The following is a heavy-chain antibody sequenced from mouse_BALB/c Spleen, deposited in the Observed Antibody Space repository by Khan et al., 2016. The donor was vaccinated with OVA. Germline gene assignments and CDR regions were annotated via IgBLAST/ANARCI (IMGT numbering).Heavy chain of an antibody. Sequence: EVELVESGGGLVQPGGSRKLSCAASGFTFSSFGMHWVRQAPEKGLEWVAYISSGRGTIYYVDSVKGRFTISRDNPKNTLFLQMTGLRSEDTATYYCSRSGGNFPWYFDVWGEGTSVTVSS. V-gene: IGHV5-17*02. J-gene: IGHJ1*01. D-gene: IGHD2-1*01. CDR2: ISSGRGTI. CDR3: SRSGGNFPWYFDV. CDR1: GFTFSSFG.